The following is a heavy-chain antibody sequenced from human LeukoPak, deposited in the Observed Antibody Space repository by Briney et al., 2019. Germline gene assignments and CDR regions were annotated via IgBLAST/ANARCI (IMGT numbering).Heavy chain of an antibody. CDR2: INPNSGGT. D-gene: IGHD6-6*01. Sequence: ASVKVSCKASGYTFTGYYMHWVRQASGQGLEWIGWINPNSGGTNYAQKFQGRVTMTRDTSISTAYMELSRLRSDDTAVYYCARGLSISSDGWFDPWGQGTLVTVSS. CDR3: ARGLSISSDGWFDP. CDR1: GYTFTGYY. V-gene: IGHV1-2*02. J-gene: IGHJ5*02.